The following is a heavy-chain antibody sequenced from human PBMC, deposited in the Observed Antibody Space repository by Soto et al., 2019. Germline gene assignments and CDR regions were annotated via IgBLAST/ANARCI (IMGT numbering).Heavy chain of an antibody. CDR2: INHSGST. CDR3: ARGRPAGTNGKGHLSSWYRGYSWFDP. D-gene: IGHD6-13*01. J-gene: IGHJ5*02. V-gene: IGHV4-34*01. CDR1: GGSFSGYY. Sequence: SETLSLTCAVYGGSFSGYYWSWIRQPPGKGLEWIGEINHSGSTNYNPSLKSRVTISVDTSKNQFSLKLSSVTAADTAVYYCARGRPAGTNGKGHLSSWYRGYSWFDPWGQGTLVTVSS.